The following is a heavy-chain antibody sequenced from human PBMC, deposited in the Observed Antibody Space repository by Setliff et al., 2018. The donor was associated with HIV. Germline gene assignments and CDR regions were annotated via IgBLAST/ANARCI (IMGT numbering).Heavy chain of an antibody. CDR2: IWYDGSNK. D-gene: IGHD5-18*01. CDR1: GFTFKTDA. Sequence: GGSLRLSCAASGFTFKTDAMHWVRQAPGKGLEWVAFIWYDGSNKEYGDSVKGRFTISRDNSKNMVYLEMNNLRGEDSAVYYCARDRTAMAPEYFQHWGQGTLVTVSS. J-gene: IGHJ1*01. CDR3: ARDRTAMAPEYFQH. V-gene: IGHV3-33*01.